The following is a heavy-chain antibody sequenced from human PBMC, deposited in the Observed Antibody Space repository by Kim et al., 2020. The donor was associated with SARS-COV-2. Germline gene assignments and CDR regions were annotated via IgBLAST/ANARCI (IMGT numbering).Heavy chain of an antibody. CDR2: IIGSGGSI. Sequence: GGSLRLSCAASGFTFSSYAMSWVRQAPWKGLEWVSAIIGSGGSIYYADSVKGRFTISRDNSKNTLYLQMNSLRAEDTAVYYCAKEEKWLGTLYHTYYYFYYGMDVWGQGTTVTVSS. J-gene: IGHJ6*02. CDR1: GFTFSSYA. V-gene: IGHV3-23*01. D-gene: IGHD5-12*01. CDR3: AKEEKWLGTLYHTYYYFYYGMDV.